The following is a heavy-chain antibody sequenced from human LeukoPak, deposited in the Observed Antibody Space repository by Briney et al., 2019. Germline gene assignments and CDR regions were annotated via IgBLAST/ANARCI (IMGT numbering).Heavy chain of an antibody. CDR1: GYTFTTYY. CDR3: ATPRLPIAVAGLYYFDY. J-gene: IGHJ4*02. Sequence: ASVKVSCKASGYTFTTYYINWLRQAPGQGPEWMGWIKPDSGSSHYAQKFQGRVTMTRDTSSNSAYMDLTRLKSDDTAVYYCATPRLPIAVAGLYYFDYWGQGALVTVSS. D-gene: IGHD6-19*01. CDR2: IKPDSGSS. V-gene: IGHV1-2*02.